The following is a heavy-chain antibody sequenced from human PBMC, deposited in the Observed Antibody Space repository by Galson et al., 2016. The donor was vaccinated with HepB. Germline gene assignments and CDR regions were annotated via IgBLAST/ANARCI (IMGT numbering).Heavy chain of an antibody. J-gene: IGHJ4*02. V-gene: IGHV6-1*01. D-gene: IGHD1-7*01. CDR1: GDSVSSNTAA. CDR2: TYXXXNWXX. Sequence: CAISGDSVSSNTAAXXXIRXXXSGXXXWLXXTYXXXNWXXXYAASVRGXIVVSPDTSKNQFSLXLRSVSPEDTAVYYCVRDAPGDGTEYDYWGLGTLVTVSS. CDR3: VRDAPGDGTEYDY.